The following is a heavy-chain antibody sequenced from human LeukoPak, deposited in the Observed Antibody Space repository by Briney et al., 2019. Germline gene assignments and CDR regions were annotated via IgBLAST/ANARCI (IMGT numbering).Heavy chain of an antibody. CDR3: ARRRDGYNYIDY. D-gene: IGHD5-24*01. CDR1: GDSISSTSYY. CDR2: IYYSGST. V-gene: IGHV4-39*01. Sequence: PSETLSLTCTVSGDSISSTSYYWGWIRQPPGKGLEWIGNIYYSGSTYYNPSLKSRVTISEDTSKNQFSLKLSSVTAADTAVYYCARRRDGYNYIDYWGQGTLVTVSS. J-gene: IGHJ4*02.